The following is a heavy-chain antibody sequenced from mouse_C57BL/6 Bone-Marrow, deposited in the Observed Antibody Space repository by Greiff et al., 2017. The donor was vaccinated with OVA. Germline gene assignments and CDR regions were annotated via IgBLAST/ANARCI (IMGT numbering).Heavy chain of an antibody. CDR2: ISYDGSN. V-gene: IGHV3-6*01. Sequence: EVKLLESGPGLVKPSQSLSLTCSVTGYSITSGYYWNWIRQFPGNKLEWMGYISYDGSNNYNPSLKNRISITRDTSKNQFFLKLNSVTTEDTATYYCARAGYSNYSWFAYWGQGTLVTVSA. CDR1: GYSITSGYY. J-gene: IGHJ3*01. CDR3: ARAGYSNYSWFAY. D-gene: IGHD2-5*01.